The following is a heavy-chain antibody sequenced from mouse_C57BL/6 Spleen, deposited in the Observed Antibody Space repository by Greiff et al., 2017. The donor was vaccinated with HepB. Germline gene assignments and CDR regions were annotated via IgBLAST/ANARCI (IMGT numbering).Heavy chain of an antibody. V-gene: IGHV1-50*01. J-gene: IGHJ4*01. D-gene: IGHD2-4*01. CDR3: ARKYDYDDSSCAMDY. CDR2: IDPSDSYT. CDR1: GYTFTSYW. Sequence: QVQLQQPGAELVKPGASVKLSCKASGYTFTSYWMQWVKQRPGQGLEWIGEIDPSDSYTNYNQKFKGKATLTVDTSSSTAYMQLSSLTSADSAVYYCARKYDYDDSSCAMDYWGQGTSVTVSS.